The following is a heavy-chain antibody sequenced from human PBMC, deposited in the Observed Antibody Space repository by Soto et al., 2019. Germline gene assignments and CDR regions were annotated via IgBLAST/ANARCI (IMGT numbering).Heavy chain of an antibody. V-gene: IGHV6-1*01. CDR2: TYYRSKWYN. CDR1: GDSVSSNSAA. CDR3: ARAEVVGATDYYYGMDV. J-gene: IGHJ6*02. D-gene: IGHD1-26*01. Sequence: SQTLSLTCVLSGDSVSSNSAAWNWIRQSPSRGLEWLGRTYYRSKWYNDYAVSVKSRITINPDTPKNQFSLQLNSVTPEDTAVYYCARAEVVGATDYYYGMDVWGQGTTVTVSS.